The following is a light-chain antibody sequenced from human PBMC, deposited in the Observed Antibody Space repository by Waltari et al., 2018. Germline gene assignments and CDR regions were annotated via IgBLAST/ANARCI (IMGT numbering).Light chain of an antibody. V-gene: IGLV7-46*01. Sequence: QAVVTQEPSLTVSPGGTVPLTCGSSAAAVTSGLYPYWFQHKPGQAPRTLIYDTSNKHSWTPARFSGSLLGGKAALTLSGAQPEDEAEYYCLISYSGVGVFGGGTKLTVL. CDR1: AAAVTSGLY. CDR2: DTS. J-gene: IGLJ3*02. CDR3: LISYSGVGV.